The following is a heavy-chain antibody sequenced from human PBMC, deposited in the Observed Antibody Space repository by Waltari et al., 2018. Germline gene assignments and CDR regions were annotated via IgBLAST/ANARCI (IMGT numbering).Heavy chain of an antibody. CDR1: GFTFDDYA. CDR2: ISWNSGSI. Sequence: EVQLVESGGGLVQPGRSLILSCAASGFTFDDYAMHGVRQAPGKGLAWVSGISWNSGSIGYADSVKGRFTISRDNAKNSLYLQMNSLRAEDTALYYCAKDIGSSWQRIDYWGQGTLVTVSS. J-gene: IGHJ4*02. CDR3: AKDIGSSWQRIDY. V-gene: IGHV3-9*01. D-gene: IGHD6-13*01.